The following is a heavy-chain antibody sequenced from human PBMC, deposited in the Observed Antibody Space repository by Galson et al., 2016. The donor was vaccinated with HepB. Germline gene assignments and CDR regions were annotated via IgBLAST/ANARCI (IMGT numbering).Heavy chain of an antibody. CDR1: GFTSSSYW. CDR2: INGDGSST. Sequence: SLRLSCAASGFTSSSYWTNWFRQAPGKKMVWVSRINGDGSSTTYADSVKGRFTISRDNAKNTLYLQMSSLRAEDTAVYYCARGHSANSFILDYWGQGTLVTVSS. CDR3: ARGHSANSFILDY. V-gene: IGHV3-74*01. D-gene: IGHD4/OR15-4a*01. J-gene: IGHJ4*02.